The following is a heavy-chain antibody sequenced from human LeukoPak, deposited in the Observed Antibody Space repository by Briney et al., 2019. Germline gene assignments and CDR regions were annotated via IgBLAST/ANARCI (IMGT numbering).Heavy chain of an antibody. D-gene: IGHD6-19*01. CDR3: VFLDTGWYSDGFDM. CDR2: ISDDGGNE. J-gene: IGHJ3*02. V-gene: IGHV3-30*03. Sequence: PGGSLTLSCTASSFTFCRYDKLCLPRAPGMGLAGVADISDDGGNEYYLESVKGRFTISRDNSKNTLYLQMNCLRAEDTAVYYCVFLDTGWYSDGFDMWGQGTMVTVSS. CDR1: SFTFCRYD.